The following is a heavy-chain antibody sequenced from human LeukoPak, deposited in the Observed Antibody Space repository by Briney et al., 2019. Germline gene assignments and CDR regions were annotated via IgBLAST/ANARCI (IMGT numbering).Heavy chain of an antibody. J-gene: IGHJ4*02. CDR3: ARAQLYYHGSGSYYTPTDY. CDR2: INTDGSST. D-gene: IGHD3-10*01. Sequence: QPGGSLRLSCVVSGFTFSSYWMHWVRQAPGKGLVWVSRINTDGSSTKYADSVKGRFSISRDNAKNTLYLQMDSLRAEDTAVYYCARAQLYYHGSGSYYTPTDYWGQGTLVAVPS. V-gene: IGHV3-74*01. CDR1: GFTFSSYW.